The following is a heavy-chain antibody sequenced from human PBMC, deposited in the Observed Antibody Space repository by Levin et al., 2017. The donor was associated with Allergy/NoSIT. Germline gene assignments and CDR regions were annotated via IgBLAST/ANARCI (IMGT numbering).Heavy chain of an antibody. CDR2: INPNSGGT. CDR3: ARDTARCTSCYWFDP. J-gene: IGHJ5*02. CDR1: GYTFTDYY. V-gene: IGHV1-2*02. D-gene: IGHD2-2*01. Sequence: ASVKVSCKASGYTFTDYYMHWVRQAPGQGLEWMGWINPNSGGTNYAQKFQGRVTMTRDTSISTAYLELSRLRSDDTAVYYCARDTARCTSCYWFDPWGQGTLVTVSS.